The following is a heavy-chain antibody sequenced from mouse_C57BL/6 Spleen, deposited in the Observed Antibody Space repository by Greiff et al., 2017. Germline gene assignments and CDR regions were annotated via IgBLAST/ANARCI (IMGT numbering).Heavy chain of an antibody. Sequence: VQLQQSGAELVRPGASVTLSCKTSGYTFTDYEMHWVKQTPVHGLEWIGAIDPETGGSASNQKFKGKAILTADKSSSTAYMEHRSLTSEDSAVYYCTREDSAGSLAYWGQRNLVNVSA. V-gene: IGHV1-15*01. CDR2: IDPETGGS. CDR3: TREDSAGSLAY. J-gene: IGHJ3*01. D-gene: IGHD3-2*02. CDR1: GYTFTDYE.